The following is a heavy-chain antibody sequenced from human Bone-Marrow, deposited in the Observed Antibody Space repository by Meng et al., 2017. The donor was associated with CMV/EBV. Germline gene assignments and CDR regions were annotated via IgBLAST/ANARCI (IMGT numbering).Heavy chain of an antibody. CDR2: ICWDDYK. J-gene: IGHJ4*02. CDR3: AHITPRPGWIAY. Sequence: QTTLQEPCPAPVNPTLTLTMTSTFSGFSFSTSGVGVGWIRQPPGKALEWLALICWDDYKRYSPSPKSRLTITKDTSKNQVVLTMTNMDPVDTATYYCAHITPRPGWIAYWGQGTLVTVSS. D-gene: IGHD2-15*01. V-gene: IGHV2-5*02. CDR1: GFSFSTSGVG.